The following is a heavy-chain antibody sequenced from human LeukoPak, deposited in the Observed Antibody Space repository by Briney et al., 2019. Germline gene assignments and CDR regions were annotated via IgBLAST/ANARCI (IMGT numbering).Heavy chain of an antibody. D-gene: IGHD3-3*01. CDR2: IKQDGSEK. J-gene: IGHJ6*03. CDR1: GFTFSIYW. V-gene: IGHV3-7*03. CDR3: AKDYERFYYYMDV. Sequence: PGESLRLSCAASGFTFSIYWMSWVRQAPGKGLEWVANIKQDGSEKHYVDAVKGRFTISRDNSKNTLYLQMNSLRAEDTAVYYCAKDYERFYYYMDVWGKGTTVTVSS.